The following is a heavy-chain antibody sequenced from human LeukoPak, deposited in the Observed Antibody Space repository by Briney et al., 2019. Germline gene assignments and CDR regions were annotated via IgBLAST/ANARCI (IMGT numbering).Heavy chain of an antibody. V-gene: IGHV3-64*01. CDR2: ISSTGGST. Sequence: GGSLRLSFAASGFTFSSHSMNWVRQAPGKGLEYVSGISSTGGSTTFANTVKDRFTISRDNSKNTLYLQMGSLRAEDMAVYYCARGSGTHYYHYSMDVWGQGTTVTVSS. J-gene: IGHJ6*02. CDR3: ARGSGTHYYHYSMDV. D-gene: IGHD3-10*01. CDR1: GFTFSSHS.